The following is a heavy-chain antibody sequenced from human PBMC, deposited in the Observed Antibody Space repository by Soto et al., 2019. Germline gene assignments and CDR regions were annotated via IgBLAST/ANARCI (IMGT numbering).Heavy chain of an antibody. V-gene: IGHV4-31*03. D-gene: IGHD1-7*01. CDR2: IYYSGST. CDR3: ATQSITGTKDFDY. J-gene: IGHJ4*02. Sequence: SETLSLTCTVSGGSISSGGYYWSWIRQHPGKGLEWIGYIYYSGSTYYNPSLKSRVTISVDTSKNQFSPKLSSVTAADTAVYYCATQSITGTKDFDYWGQGTLVTVSS. CDR1: GGSISSGGYY.